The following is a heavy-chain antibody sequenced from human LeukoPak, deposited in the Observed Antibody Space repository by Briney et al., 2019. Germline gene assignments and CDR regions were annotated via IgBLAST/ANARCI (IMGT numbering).Heavy chain of an antibody. CDR3: ARVPNGDADYFDY. D-gene: IGHD3-10*01. CDR2: INHSGST. Sequence: PSETLSLTCAVYGGSFSGYYWSWIRQPPGKGLEWIGEINHSGSTNYNPSLKSRVTISVDTSKNQFSLKLSSVTAADTAVYYCARVPNGDADYFDYWGQGTLVTVSS. CDR1: GGSFSGYY. V-gene: IGHV4-34*01. J-gene: IGHJ4*02.